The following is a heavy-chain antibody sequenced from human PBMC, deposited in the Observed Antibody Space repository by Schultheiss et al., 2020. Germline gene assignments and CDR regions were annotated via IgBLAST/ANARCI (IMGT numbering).Heavy chain of an antibody. Sequence: GGSLRLSCTASGFTFGDYAMSWVRQAPGKGLEWVGFIRSKAYGGTTEYAASVKGRFTISRDDSKSIAYLQMNSLKTEDTAVYYCTRDGGERNYDFWSGYSSYYFDYWGQGTLVTVSS. D-gene: IGHD3-3*01. J-gene: IGHJ4*02. V-gene: IGHV3-49*04. CDR3: TRDGGERNYDFWSGYSSYYFDY. CDR2: IRSKAYGGTT. CDR1: GFTFGDYA.